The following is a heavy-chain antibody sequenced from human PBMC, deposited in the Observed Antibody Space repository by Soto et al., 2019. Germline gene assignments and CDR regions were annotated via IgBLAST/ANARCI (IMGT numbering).Heavy chain of an antibody. CDR2: IYYSGKT. CDR1: GGSISSSDYY. V-gene: IGHV4-39*01. J-gene: IGHJ5*02. CDR3: VRRYGLGSPNWFDP. D-gene: IGHD3-10*01. Sequence: QLQLQESGPGLVKPSETLSLTCTVSGGSISSSDYYWGWIRQPPGKGLEWIGSIYYSGKTLYNPSLQSRVTISVDTSKNQFTLNLRSLTAADTAVYYCVRRYGLGSPNWFDPWGQGTLVTVSS.